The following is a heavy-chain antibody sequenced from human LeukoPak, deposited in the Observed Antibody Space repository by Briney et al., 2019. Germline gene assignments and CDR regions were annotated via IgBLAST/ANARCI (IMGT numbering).Heavy chain of an antibody. V-gene: IGHV5-51*01. CDR2: IYPGDSDT. J-gene: IGHJ4*02. CDR1: GYNFTSYW. Sequence: GESLKIPCKGSGYNFTSYWIGWVRQMPGKGLEWMGIIYPGDSDTRYSPSFQGQVTISADKSLSTAYLQWSSLKASDTAMYYCARSHSSGWYYFDYWGQGTLVTVSS. CDR3: ARSHSSGWYYFDY. D-gene: IGHD6-19*01.